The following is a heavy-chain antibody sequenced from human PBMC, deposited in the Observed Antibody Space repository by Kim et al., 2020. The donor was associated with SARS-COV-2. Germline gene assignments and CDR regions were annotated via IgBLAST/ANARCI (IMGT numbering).Heavy chain of an antibody. Sequence: SETLSLTCIVSDGSIGNYYWTWIRQPPGKGLEWIGYSHYNGGTNYNLSLKSRATISVDMSKNQFSLKLNSMTTADTALYFCARGRLAGLYDAFEIWGQGT. CDR3: ARGRLAGLYDAFEI. V-gene: IGHV4-59*01. CDR2: SHYNGGT. D-gene: IGHD6-19*01. CDR1: DGSIGNYY. J-gene: IGHJ3*02.